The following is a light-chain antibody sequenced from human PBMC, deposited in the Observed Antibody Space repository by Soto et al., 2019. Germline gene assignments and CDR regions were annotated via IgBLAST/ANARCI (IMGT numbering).Light chain of an antibody. J-gene: IGKJ2*01. CDR1: QSVSSSY. CDR2: GAS. V-gene: IGKV3-20*01. Sequence: EIVMTQSPGTLSLSPGERATLSCRASQSVSSSYLAWYQQKPGQAPRLLIYGASSRATGIPDRFSGSGSGTDFTITISRLEPEDVAVYYCQQYSSSTYTFGQGTKLEIK. CDR3: QQYSSSTYT.